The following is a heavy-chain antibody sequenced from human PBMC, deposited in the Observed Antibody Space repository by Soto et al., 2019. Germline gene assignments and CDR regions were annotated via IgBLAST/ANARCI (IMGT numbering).Heavy chain of an antibody. CDR3: ARAVYHDTSGFYYGPSDY. J-gene: IGHJ4*02. CDR2: IYPGGSDA. V-gene: IGHV5-51*01. CDR1: GYTFTNYW. Sequence: GESLKISCKASGYTFTNYWIGWVRQMPGKGLEWMAIIYPGGSDAEYRPSFQGQVTISADKSISTAYLQWSSLKASDTAIYYCARAVYHDTSGFYYGPSDYWGQGTLVTVSS. D-gene: IGHD3-22*01.